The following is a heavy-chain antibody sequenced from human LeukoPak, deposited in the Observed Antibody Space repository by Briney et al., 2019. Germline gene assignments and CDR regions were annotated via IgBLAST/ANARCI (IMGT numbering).Heavy chain of an antibody. J-gene: IGHJ6*02. CDR1: GFTFRSYW. Sequence: GGSLRLSCAAYGFTFRSYWMHWVRQAPGKGLLWVSRINSDGSGTSYADSVKGRFTISRDNAKNTLYLQMNSLRAEDTAVYYCARGPAPYYYDSTGYYHYYYYYGMDVWGQGTTVTVSS. V-gene: IGHV3-74*01. CDR3: ARGPAPYYYDSTGYYHYYYYYGMDV. CDR2: INSDGSGT. D-gene: IGHD3-22*01.